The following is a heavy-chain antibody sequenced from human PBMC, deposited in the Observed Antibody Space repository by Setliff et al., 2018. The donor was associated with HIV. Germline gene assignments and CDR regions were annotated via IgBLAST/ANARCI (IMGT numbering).Heavy chain of an antibody. D-gene: IGHD2-21*01. CDR3: ARQDIFYFDS. J-gene: IGHJ4*02. CDR1: GGSISSESYY. Sequence: SETLSLTCTVSGGSISSESYYWSWIRQPAGKGLEWIGRVHSSGSYNRNSALVGRLSISIDTTKNQFSLHLTSVTAADTAVYFFARQDIFYFDSWGQGTLVTVSS. V-gene: IGHV4-61*02. CDR2: VHSSGSY.